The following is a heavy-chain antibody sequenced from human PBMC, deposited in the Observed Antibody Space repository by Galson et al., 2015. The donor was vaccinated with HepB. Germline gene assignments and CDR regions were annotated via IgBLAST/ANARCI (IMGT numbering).Heavy chain of an antibody. D-gene: IGHD6-19*01. V-gene: IGHV3-23*01. CDR2: ISGSGGST. CDR3: AKDMLGWFCHDY. Sequence: SLRLSCAASGFTFSSYAMSWVRQAPGKGLEWVSAISGSGGSTYYADSVKGRFTISRDNSKNTLYLQMNSLRAEDTAVYYCAKDMLGWFCHDYWGQGTLVTVSS. J-gene: IGHJ4*02. CDR1: GFTFSSYA.